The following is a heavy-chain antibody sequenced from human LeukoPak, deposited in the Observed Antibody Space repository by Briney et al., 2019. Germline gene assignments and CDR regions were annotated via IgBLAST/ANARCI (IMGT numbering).Heavy chain of an antibody. J-gene: IGHJ6*02. CDR3: ARDAYCSGGSCYWGYYYYYYGMDV. Sequence: ASVKVSCKASGYTFTSYAMNWVRQAPGQGLEWMGWINTNTGNPTYAQGFTGRFVFSLDTSVSTAYLQISSLKAEDTAVYYCARDAYCSGGSCYWGYYYYYYGMDVWGQGTTVTVSS. CDR1: GYTFTSYA. V-gene: IGHV7-4-1*02. CDR2: INTNTGNP. D-gene: IGHD2-15*01.